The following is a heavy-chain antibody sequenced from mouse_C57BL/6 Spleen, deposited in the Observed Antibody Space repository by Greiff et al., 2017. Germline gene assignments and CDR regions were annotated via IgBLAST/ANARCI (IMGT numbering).Heavy chain of an antibody. V-gene: IGHV1-61*01. CDR2: IYPSESET. Sequence: QVQLQQPGAELVRPGSSVKLSCKASGYTFTSYWMNWVKQRPGQGLEWIGNIYPSESETHYNQKFKDKATLTVDKSSSTAYMQLSSLTSEDSAVYYCASGWSYFDNWGKGTTLTVSS. J-gene: IGHJ2*01. CDR1: GYTFTSYW. CDR3: ASGWSYFDN. D-gene: IGHD1-2*01.